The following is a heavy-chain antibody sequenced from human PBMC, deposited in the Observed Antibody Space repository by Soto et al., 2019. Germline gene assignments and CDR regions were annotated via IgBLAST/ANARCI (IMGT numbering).Heavy chain of an antibody. CDR2: INTNTGNP. D-gene: IGHD3-3*01. CDR3: AREGTIFGVVIHPNPIGFDP. V-gene: IGHV7-4-1*01. J-gene: IGHJ5*02. Sequence: ASVKVSCKASGYTFTSYAMNWVRQAPGQGLEWMGWINTNTGNPTYAQGFTGRFVFSLDTSVSTAYLQICSLKAEDTAVYYCAREGTIFGVVIHPNPIGFDPWGQGTLVTVSS. CDR1: GYTFTSYA.